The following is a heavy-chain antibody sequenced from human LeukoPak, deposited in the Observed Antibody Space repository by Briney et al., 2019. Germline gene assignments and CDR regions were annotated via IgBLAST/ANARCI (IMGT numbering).Heavy chain of an antibody. CDR3: AKDRPNFHENSGHYYRRDGDS. CDR1: GFTFYMYA. CDR2: MCGTAGCT. D-gene: IGHD3-22*01. J-gene: IGHJ5*01. Sequence: GGSLRLSCQASGFTFYMYAMSWVRQAPGKGLEWVASMCGTAGCTFYPDSVKGRFTISRDNSKNVLYLRVNSLTAEDTAIYYCAKDRPNFHENSGHYYRRDGDSWGQGTLVTVSS. V-gene: IGHV3-23*01.